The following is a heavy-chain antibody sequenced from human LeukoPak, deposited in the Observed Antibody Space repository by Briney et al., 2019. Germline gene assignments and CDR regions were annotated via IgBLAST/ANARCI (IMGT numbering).Heavy chain of an antibody. Sequence: GGSLTPACAASGFTFSSYAVSWVRQAPGKGLEWVSAISGSGGGTYYADSVKGRFTISRDNSKNTLYLQMNSLRAEDTAVYYCARYDFWSGYASDYWGQGTLVTVSS. J-gene: IGHJ4*02. CDR3: ARYDFWSGYASDY. D-gene: IGHD3-3*01. CDR1: GFTFSSYA. V-gene: IGHV3-23*01. CDR2: ISGSGGGT.